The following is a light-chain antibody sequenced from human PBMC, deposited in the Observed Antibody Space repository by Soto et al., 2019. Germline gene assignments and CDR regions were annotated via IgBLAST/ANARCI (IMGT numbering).Light chain of an antibody. CDR2: AAS. V-gene: IGKV3-20*01. CDR3: QQYGYPPWA. Sequence: IVLTQSPGTLSLSPGERATLSCRASQSVGSNFLAWYQQKRGQAPRILIDAASNTASGIPDRFSGSGSRSDFPLTISRLEPEVFEVYYCQQYGYPPWAFGQGTMVEI. CDR1: QSVGSNF. J-gene: IGKJ1*01.